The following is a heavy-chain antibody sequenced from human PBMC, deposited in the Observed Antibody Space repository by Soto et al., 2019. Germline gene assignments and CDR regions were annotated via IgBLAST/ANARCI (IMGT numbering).Heavy chain of an antibody. Sequence: QVQLQQWGAGLLKPSETLSLTCAVYGGYFSGYYWSWIRQPPGKGLAWIGEINHSGSTNYNPSLKRRVTISVDTAKNQFSLKLRSVTAADTAVYYWARAAPRYCSGGICYSGRDYWGQGTLVTVSS. J-gene: IGHJ4*02. CDR3: ARAAPRYCSGGICYSGRDY. V-gene: IGHV4-34*01. D-gene: IGHD2-15*01. CDR2: INHSGST. CDR1: GGYFSGYY.